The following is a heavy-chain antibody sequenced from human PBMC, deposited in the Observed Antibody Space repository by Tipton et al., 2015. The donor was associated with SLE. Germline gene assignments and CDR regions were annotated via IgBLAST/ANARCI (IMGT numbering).Heavy chain of an antibody. CDR2: NSDGGST. CDR1: GFIFSDYS. V-gene: IGHV4-59*08. Sequence: LRLSCAASGFIFSDYSMNWIRQPPGKGLEWIGYNSDGGSTNYNSSLKSRVTISVDTSKKQFSLKLTSVTAADTAMYYCVRLPANRGFEGGFWYYGMDVWGQGTMVTVSS. CDR3: VRLPANRGFEGGFWYYGMDV. J-gene: IGHJ6*02. D-gene: IGHD3-16*01.